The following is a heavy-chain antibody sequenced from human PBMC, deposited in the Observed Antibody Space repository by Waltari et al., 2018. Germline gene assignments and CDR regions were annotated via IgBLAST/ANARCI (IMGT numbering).Heavy chain of an antibody. CDR2: ITSDGSNT. V-gene: IGHV3-74*01. Sequence: EVQLVESGGGLVQPGGSLRLSCAASGFPFSRSWLYWVRQAPGTGLAWVSHITSDGSNTGYADSVKGRFTISRDNAKNTLYMEMNSLRDEDTAVYYCVRDRGMDAWGQGTTVTVSS. CDR1: GFPFSRSW. J-gene: IGHJ6*02. CDR3: VRDRGMDA.